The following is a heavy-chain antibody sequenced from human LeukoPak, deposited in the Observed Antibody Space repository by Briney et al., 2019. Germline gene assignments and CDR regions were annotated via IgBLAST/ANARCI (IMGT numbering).Heavy chain of an antibody. CDR3: VKDLLGYCSGGSCDY. D-gene: IGHD2-15*01. V-gene: IGHV3-64D*06. Sequence: GGSLRLSCSASGFTFSSYVMHWVRQAPGKGLEYVSAISSNGGSTYYADSVKGRFTISRDNSKNTLYLQMSSLRAEDTAVYYCVKDLLGYCSGGSCDYWGQGTLVTVSS. CDR2: ISSNGGST. CDR1: GFTFSSYV. J-gene: IGHJ4*02.